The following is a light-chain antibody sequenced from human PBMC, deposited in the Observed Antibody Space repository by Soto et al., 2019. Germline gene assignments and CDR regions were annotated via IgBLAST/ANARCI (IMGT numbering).Light chain of an antibody. CDR1: QGIRDE. V-gene: IGKV1-6*01. CDR2: AAS. J-gene: IGKJ1*01. CDR3: LQDINYPWT. Sequence: AIQMTQSPSSLSASVGDRVTITCRASQGIRDELGWYQQKAGKAPNLLISAASRLQSGVPSRFSGSGSGTDFTLAISSLQPEDSATYYCLQDINYPWTFGQGTKVDIK.